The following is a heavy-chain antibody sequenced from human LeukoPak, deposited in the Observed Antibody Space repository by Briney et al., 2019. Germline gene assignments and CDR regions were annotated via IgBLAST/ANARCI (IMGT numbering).Heavy chain of an antibody. V-gene: IGHV4-4*07. Sequence: SETLSLTCTVSSGSINSYYWGWVRQAAGRGLEWIGRIYTTGTTNYNPSLKSRLTMSVDTSKRQFSLNLRSVTAADTAIYYCARHGYTASHYFLDYWSQGILVTVSS. J-gene: IGHJ4*02. CDR3: ARHGYTASHYFLDY. D-gene: IGHD2-2*02. CDR1: SGSINSYY. CDR2: IYTTGTT.